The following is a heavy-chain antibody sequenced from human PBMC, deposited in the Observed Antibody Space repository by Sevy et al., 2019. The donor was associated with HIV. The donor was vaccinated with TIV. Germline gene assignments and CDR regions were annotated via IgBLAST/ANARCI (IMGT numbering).Heavy chain of an antibody. D-gene: IGHD6-19*01. CDR3: AGDSYSSVSSDFGWFAP. J-gene: IGHJ5*02. V-gene: IGHV3-74*01. Sequence: GGSLRLSCEASGFFFSNFWMHWVRQTPGKGLEWVSRIEKDGSKTIYADSVGGRFIVSRDNSKKTVSLQMNSLRVGDSAIYYCAGDSYSSVSSDFGWFAPLGQGTLVTVSS. CDR2: IEKDGSKT. CDR1: GFFFSNFW.